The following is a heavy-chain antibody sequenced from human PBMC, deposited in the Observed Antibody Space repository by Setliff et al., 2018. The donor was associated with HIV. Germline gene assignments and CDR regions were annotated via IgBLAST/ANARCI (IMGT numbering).Heavy chain of an antibody. J-gene: IGHJ4*02. V-gene: IGHV1-3*01. CDR1: GYTFTSYA. CDR2: INAGNGNT. D-gene: IGHD2-21*01. Sequence: GASVKVSCKASGYTFTSYAMHWVRQAPGQRLEWMGWINAGNGNTKYSQTFQGRVTITWDTSASTAYMELSSLRSEDTAVYYCARPYSPYFLLMASDYFDYWGQGTLVTVSS. CDR3: ARPYSPYFLLMASDYFDY.